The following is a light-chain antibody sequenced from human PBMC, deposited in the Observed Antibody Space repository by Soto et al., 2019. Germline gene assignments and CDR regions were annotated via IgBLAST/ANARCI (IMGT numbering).Light chain of an antibody. J-gene: IGLJ2*01. V-gene: IGLV1-44*01. CDR2: MNY. CDR3: AAWDDSLNGVV. Sequence: QSVLTQPPSASGTPGQRVTISCSGSTSNIESNTVNWYQQLPGTAPKVLIYMNYQRPSRVPDRFSGSKSGTSASLAISGLQSEDEADYYCAAWDDSLNGVVFGGGTKLTVL. CDR1: TSNIESNT.